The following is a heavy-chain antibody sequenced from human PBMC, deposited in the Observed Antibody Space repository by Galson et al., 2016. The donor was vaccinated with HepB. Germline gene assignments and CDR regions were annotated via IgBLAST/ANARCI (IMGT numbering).Heavy chain of an antibody. V-gene: IGHV4-61*02. Sequence: TLSLTCSVSGVSISTGSYYWSWIRQPAGQGLEWIGRIHTSGSTNYNPSLKNRVTISVAASKNLFSLNLTSVTAADTAVYYCASQGGVVEAAAKPYYFYYKDVWGKGTTVTVSS. CDR3: ASQGGVVEAAAKPYYFYYKDV. D-gene: IGHD2-15*01. CDR1: GVSISTGSYY. J-gene: IGHJ6*03. CDR2: IHTSGST.